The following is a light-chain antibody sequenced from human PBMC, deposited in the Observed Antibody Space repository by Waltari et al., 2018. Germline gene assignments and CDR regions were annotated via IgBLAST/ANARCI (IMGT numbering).Light chain of an antibody. CDR2: LTS. J-gene: IGKJ2*01. CDR1: PSLLYSGGHTV. Sequence: DIVMTQSPLSLPVTPGQPASISCRSRPSLLYSGGHTVLDGYLQKPGQSPQLLIYLTSKRDSGVPERFSGSGSGTEFTLKISRVEAEDVGVYYCMQALDTPTFGQGTKLEIK. V-gene: IGKV2-28*01. CDR3: MQALDTPT.